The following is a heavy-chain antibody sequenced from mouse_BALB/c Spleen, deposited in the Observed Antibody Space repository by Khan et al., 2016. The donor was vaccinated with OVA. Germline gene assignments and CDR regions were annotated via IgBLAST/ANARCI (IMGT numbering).Heavy chain of an antibody. V-gene: IGHV3-2*02. Sequence: EVQLQESGPGLVKPSQSLSLTCTVTGYSITSNYAWNWIRQFPGNKLEWMGYISYSGTTSHNPSLKSRISITRDTSKNQFFLPLTSVPPEDPATSYCARGNSYGYAVNYWGQGTSVTVSS. CDR2: ISYSGTT. CDR3: ARGNSYGYAVNY. D-gene: IGHD1-1*01. J-gene: IGHJ4*01. CDR1: GYSITSNYA.